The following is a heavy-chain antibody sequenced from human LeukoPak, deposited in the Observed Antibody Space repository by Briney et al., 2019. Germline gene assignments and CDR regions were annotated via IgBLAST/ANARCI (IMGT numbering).Heavy chain of an antibody. D-gene: IGHD2-2*01. CDR1: GYTFTSYD. CDR2: MNPNSGNT. CDR3: ARLVVPAAMGDYYYYMDV. J-gene: IGHJ6*03. V-gene: IGHV1-8*03. Sequence: ASVKVSCKASGYTFTSYDINWVRQATGQGLEWMGWMNPNSGNTGYAQKFQGRVTITRNTSISTAYMELRSLRSDDTAVYYCARLVVPAAMGDYYYYMDVWGKGTTVTISS.